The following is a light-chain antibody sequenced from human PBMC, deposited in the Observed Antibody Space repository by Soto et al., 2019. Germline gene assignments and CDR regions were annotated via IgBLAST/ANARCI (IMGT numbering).Light chain of an antibody. V-gene: IGKV4-1*01. CDR1: QSVLHSSNNKNY. Sequence: DIVMTQSPDSLAVSLGERATINCKSSQSVLHSSNNKNYLVWYQQKPGQPPKLLIYWASTRQSGVPDRFSGSGSGTDFTLTISSLQAEDVAVYYCQQYYTTPRTFGQGTTLEIK. J-gene: IGKJ2*01. CDR2: WAS. CDR3: QQYYTTPRT.